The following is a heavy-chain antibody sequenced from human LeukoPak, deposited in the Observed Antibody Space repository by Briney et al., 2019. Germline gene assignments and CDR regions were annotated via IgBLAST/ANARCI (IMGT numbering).Heavy chain of an antibody. CDR1: GFTFSSHA. Sequence: PGGSLRLSCAASGFTFSSHAMNWVRQAPGKGLEWVSYISSSSSTIYYADSVRGRFTISRDNAKNSLYLQMNSLRAEDTAVYYCARVGTTGYYYYYMDVWGKGTTVTVSS. D-gene: IGHD2/OR15-2a*01. V-gene: IGHV3-48*04. CDR2: ISSSSSTI. J-gene: IGHJ6*03. CDR3: ARVGTTGYYYYYMDV.